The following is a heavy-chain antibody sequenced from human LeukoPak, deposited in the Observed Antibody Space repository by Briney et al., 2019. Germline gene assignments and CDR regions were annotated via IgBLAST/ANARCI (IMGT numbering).Heavy chain of an antibody. CDR3: ARRAVLSARSMLGAFDI. J-gene: IGHJ3*02. V-gene: IGHV5-51*01. Sequence: GESLKISCKGSGYRFTSYWIGWVRQMPGKGLEWMGIIYPGDSDTRYSPSFQGQVTISADKSISTAYLQWSSLKASDTAMYYCARRAVLSARSMLGAFDIWGQGQWSPSLQ. CDR1: GYRFTSYW. D-gene: IGHD2/OR15-2a*01. CDR2: IYPGDSDT.